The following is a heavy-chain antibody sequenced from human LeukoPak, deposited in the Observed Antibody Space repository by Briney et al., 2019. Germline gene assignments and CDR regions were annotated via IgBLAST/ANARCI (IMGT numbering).Heavy chain of an antibody. CDR2: IDPNTGRT. CDR1: GYTFTDYY. J-gene: IGHJ6*02. Sequence: ASVRVSCKPSGYTFTDYYLHWVRQAPGQGLEWMGWIDPNTGRTNYAQNFQGRVTMTRDTSVSTAYMDLRTLGSDDTAVYYCARTPVTVIRGVIEDGMDVWGQGTTVTAS. D-gene: IGHD3-10*01. CDR3: ARTPVTVIRGVIEDGMDV. V-gene: IGHV1-2*02.